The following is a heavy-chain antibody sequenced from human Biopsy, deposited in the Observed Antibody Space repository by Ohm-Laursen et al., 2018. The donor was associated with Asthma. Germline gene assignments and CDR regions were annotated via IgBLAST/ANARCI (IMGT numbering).Heavy chain of an antibody. CDR2: HGHEEGGT. CDR3: ASDFPKDYVRYNFQF. V-gene: IGHV1-24*01. J-gene: IGHJ4*02. Sequence: GSSVKVSCKISGYSLTDLSMHWVRQAPGQGLEWMGGHGHEEGGTVNARRFQGRVTMTEDTSTDTAYTELSSLSSDDTAVYYCASDFPKDYVRYNFQFWGQGTLVTVSS. CDR1: GYSLTDLS. D-gene: IGHD4-17*01.